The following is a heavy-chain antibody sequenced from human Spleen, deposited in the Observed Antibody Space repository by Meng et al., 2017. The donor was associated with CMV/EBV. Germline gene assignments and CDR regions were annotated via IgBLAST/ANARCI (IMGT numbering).Heavy chain of an antibody. J-gene: IGHJ4*02. CDR1: GFTVSSNY. D-gene: IGHD2-2*01. CDR3: ARYAPTREDY. Sequence: GGSLRLSCAASGFTVSSNYMSWVRQAPGKGLEWISVIYSGGTIYYADSVKGRFTISRDNSKNTLYLQMNSLRAEDTAVYYCARYAPTREDYWGQGTLVTVSS. V-gene: IGHV3-66*02. CDR2: IYSGGTI.